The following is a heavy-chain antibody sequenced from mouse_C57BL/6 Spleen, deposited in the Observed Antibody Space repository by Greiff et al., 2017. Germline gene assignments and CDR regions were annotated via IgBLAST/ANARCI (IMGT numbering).Heavy chain of an antibody. Sequence: VQLQQPGAELVKPGASVKMSCKASGYTFTSYWITWVKQRPGQGLEWIGDIYPGSGSTNYNEKFKSKATLTVDTSSSTAYMQLSSLTSEDSAVYYCARERSYYDYDFAYWGQGTVVTVSA. CDR3: ARERSYYDYDFAY. J-gene: IGHJ3*01. CDR1: GYTFTSYW. D-gene: IGHD2-4*01. CDR2: IYPGSGST. V-gene: IGHV1-55*01.